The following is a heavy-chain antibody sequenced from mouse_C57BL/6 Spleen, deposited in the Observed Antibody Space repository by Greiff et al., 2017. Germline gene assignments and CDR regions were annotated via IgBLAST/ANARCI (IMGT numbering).Heavy chain of an antibody. Sequence: EVKLEESGGGLVKPGGSLKLSCAASGFTFSSYAMSWVRQTPEKRLEWVATISDGGSYTYYPDNVKGRFTISRDNAKNNLYLQMSHLKSEDTAMYYCARSLTGFYYFDYWGQGTTLTVSS. V-gene: IGHV5-4*03. CDR1: GFTFSSYA. CDR3: ARSLTGFYYFDY. D-gene: IGHD4-1*01. CDR2: ISDGGSYT. J-gene: IGHJ2*01.